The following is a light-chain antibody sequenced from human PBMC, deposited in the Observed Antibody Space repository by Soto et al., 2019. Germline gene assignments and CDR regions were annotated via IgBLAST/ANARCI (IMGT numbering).Light chain of an antibody. CDR1: NNL. Sequence: QSPLTQPASVSGSPGQSITISCTGTNNLVSWYQQHPGKAPKVVVYEGTKRPSGVSNRFSGSNSGGTASLTISGLQAKDEASYFCCAYVGARSYVFGPGTKVTVL. V-gene: IGLV2-23*01. J-gene: IGLJ1*01. CDR2: EGT. CDR3: CAYVGARSYV.